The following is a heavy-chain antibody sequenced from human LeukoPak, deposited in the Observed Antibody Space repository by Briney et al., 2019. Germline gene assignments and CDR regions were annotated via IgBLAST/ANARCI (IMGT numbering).Heavy chain of an antibody. Sequence: GGSLRLSCAASGFTFSSAWMHWVRQAPGTGLVWVSRITDDATTTYADSVKGRFTISRHNSKNTLYLQMNSLRAEDTAVYYCARKSLGISAFDIWGQGTMVTVSS. CDR2: ITDDATT. J-gene: IGHJ3*02. CDR3: ARKSLGISAFDI. D-gene: IGHD7-27*01. CDR1: GFTFSSAW. V-gene: IGHV3-74*03.